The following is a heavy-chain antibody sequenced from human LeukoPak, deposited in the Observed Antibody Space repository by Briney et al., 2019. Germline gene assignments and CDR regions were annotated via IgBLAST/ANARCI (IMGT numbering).Heavy chain of an antibody. D-gene: IGHD3-22*01. V-gene: IGHV2-5*02. J-gene: IGHJ4*02. CDR1: GFSLSTSGVG. CDR3: AHSRRTYYYDSSGFDY. CDR2: IYWDDDK. Sequence: SGPTLVKPTQTLTLTCTFSGFSLSTSGVGVGWFRQPPGKALEWLALIYWDDDKRYSPSLKSRLTITKDTSKNQVVLTMTNMDPVDTATYYCAHSRRTYYYDSSGFDYWGQGTLVTVPS.